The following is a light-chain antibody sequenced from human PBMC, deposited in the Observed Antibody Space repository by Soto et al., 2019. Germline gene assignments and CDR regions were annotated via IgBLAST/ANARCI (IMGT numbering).Light chain of an antibody. Sequence: QSALTQPPSASGSPGQSVTISCTGTSSDVGAYNYVSWYQQHAGKTPKLVIYEVTKRPSGVPDRFSGSKSANTASLTVYGLQAEDEAEYYCSSFAYSNTWLFGGGTKLTV. CDR3: SSFAYSNTWL. J-gene: IGLJ3*02. CDR1: SSDVGAYNY. CDR2: EVT. V-gene: IGLV2-8*01.